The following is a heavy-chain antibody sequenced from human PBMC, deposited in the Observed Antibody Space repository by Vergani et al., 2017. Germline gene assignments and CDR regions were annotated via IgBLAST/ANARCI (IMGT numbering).Heavy chain of an antibody. Sequence: QVQLQESGPGLVKPSETLTLTCDVSDSSIMTKPYWGWFRQSPGKGLEWIGCIHHSGDTHYNSSLKSRVSISIVSSSKFSLILTSVTAADTDIYYCARHRGSGGFFPSSYFYGMDVWGHGTTVTVSS. CDR3: ARHRGSGGFFPSSYFYGMDV. CDR1: DSSIMTKPY. D-gene: IGHD3-10*01. V-gene: IGHV4-38-2*01. CDR2: IHHSGDT. J-gene: IGHJ6*02.